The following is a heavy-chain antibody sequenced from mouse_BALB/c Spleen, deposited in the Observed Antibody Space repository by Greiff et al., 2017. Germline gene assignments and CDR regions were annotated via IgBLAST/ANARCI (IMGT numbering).Heavy chain of an antibody. CDR1: GYSITSDYA. CDR3: AREELGAMDD. CDR2: ISYSGST. V-gene: IGHV3-2*02. Sequence: EVKLVESGPGLVKPSQSLSLTCTVTGYSITSDYAWNWIRQFPGNKLEWMGYISYSGSTSYNPSLKSRISITRDTSKNQFFLQLNSVTTEDTATYYCAREELGAMDDWGQGTSVTVSS. J-gene: IGHJ4*01.